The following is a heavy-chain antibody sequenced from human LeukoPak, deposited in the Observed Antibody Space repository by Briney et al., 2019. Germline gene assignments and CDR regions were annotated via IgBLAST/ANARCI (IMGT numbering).Heavy chain of an antibody. Sequence: PGGSLRLSCAASGFTLGNYWIHWVRQAPGKGLEWVSTISAAGASTYYPDSVKGRFTISRDNSKNMLYLQMNSLRAEDTAVYYCAKYVRELDYWGQGTLVTVSS. CDR1: GFTLGNYW. CDR2: ISAAGAST. V-gene: IGHV3-23*01. D-gene: IGHD3-10*02. CDR3: AKYVRELDY. J-gene: IGHJ4*02.